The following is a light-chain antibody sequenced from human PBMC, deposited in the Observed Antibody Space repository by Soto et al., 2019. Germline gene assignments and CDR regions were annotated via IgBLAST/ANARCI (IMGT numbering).Light chain of an antibody. CDR3: SSYAGSSTLYV. CDR2: DVS. V-gene: IGLV2-14*03. J-gene: IGLJ1*01. CDR1: SSDVGGYNY. Sequence: QSVLTQPASVSGSPGQSITISCTGTSSDVGGYNYVSWYQHHPGKAPKLIIYDVSVRPSGVSNRFSGSKSGNTASLTISGLQAEDEADYYCSSYAGSSTLYVFGIGTKLTVL.